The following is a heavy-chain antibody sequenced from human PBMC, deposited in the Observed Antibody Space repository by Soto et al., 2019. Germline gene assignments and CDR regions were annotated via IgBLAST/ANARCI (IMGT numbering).Heavy chain of an antibody. CDR2: ISASGGRK. V-gene: IGHV3-23*01. J-gene: IGHJ3*02. Sequence: GGSLRLSCAVSGFTFKNYAMSWVRQAPGAAPEWVAGISASGGRKYYADSVKGRFIISRDNSNNGFFLQMNSLRVEDTALYYCGKDPNGDYVGAFDMWGRGTMVTVSS. CDR1: GFTFKNYA. D-gene: IGHD4-17*01. CDR3: GKDPNGDYVGAFDM.